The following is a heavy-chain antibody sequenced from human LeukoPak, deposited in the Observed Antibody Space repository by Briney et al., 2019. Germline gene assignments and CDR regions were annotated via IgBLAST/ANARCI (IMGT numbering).Heavy chain of an antibody. Sequence: GASVKVSCKASGYTFTSYDINWVRQAPGQGLEWMGWMNPTSGYTGYAQKFQGRVTMTRDTSISTAYMELNSLTSEDTAVYYCARSPVGVRKKHDFWGQGTLVIVSS. V-gene: IGHV1-8*01. D-gene: IGHD3-10*01. J-gene: IGHJ4*02. CDR3: ARSPVGVRKKHDF. CDR1: GYTFTSYD. CDR2: MNPTSGYT.